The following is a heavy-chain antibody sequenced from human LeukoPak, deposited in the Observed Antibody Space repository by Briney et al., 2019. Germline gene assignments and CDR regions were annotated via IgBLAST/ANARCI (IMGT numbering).Heavy chain of an antibody. V-gene: IGHV1-2*02. J-gene: IGHJ4*02. D-gene: IGHD6-13*01. CDR1: GYTFTGYY. Sequence: GASVKVSCKASGYTFTGYYMHWVRQAPGQGLGWMGWIHPNSGGTNYAQKFQGRVTMTRDTSISTAYMELSNLRSDDTAVYYCASPGTAAAGAGGDYWGQGTLVTVSS. CDR3: ASPGTAAAGAGGDY. CDR2: IHPNSGGT.